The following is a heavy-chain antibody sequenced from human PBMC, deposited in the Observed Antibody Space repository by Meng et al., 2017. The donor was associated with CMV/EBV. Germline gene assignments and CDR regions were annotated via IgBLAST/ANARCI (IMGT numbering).Heavy chain of an antibody. V-gene: IGHV3-21*01. D-gene: IGHD3-22*01. Sequence: SGITFSSYSMNWVSQAPGKGLEWVSSISSSSSYIYYAESVKGRFTISRDNAKNSLYLQMNSLRAEDTAVYYCARAYYYDSSGYYVFDYWGQGTLVTVSS. CDR2: ISSSSSYI. CDR1: GITFSSYS. CDR3: ARAYYYDSSGYYVFDY. J-gene: IGHJ4*02.